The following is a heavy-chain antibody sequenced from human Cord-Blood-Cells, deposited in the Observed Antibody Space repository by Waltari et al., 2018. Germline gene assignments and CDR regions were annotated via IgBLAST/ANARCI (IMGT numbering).Heavy chain of an antibody. V-gene: IGHV1-24*01. CDR1: GYPLTELS. J-gene: IGHJ5*02. CDR3: ATDRSFGVVTNWFDP. D-gene: IGHD3-3*01. CDR2: FDPEDGET. Sequence: QVQLVQSGAEVKKPGASVKVSCKVSGYPLTELSMPWVLQALGKGLEWMGGFDPEDGETIYAQKFQGRVTMTEDTSTDTAYMELSSLRSEDTAVYYCATDRSFGVVTNWFDPWGQGTLVTVSS.